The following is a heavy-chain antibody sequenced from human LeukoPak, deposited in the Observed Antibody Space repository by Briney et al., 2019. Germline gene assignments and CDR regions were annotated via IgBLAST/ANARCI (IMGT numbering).Heavy chain of an antibody. Sequence: KPSETLSLICTVSGGSISSSSYYWGWIRQPPGKGLEWIGSIYYSGSTYYNPSLKSRVTISVDTSKNQFSLKLSSVTAADTAVYYCARAEAAAWLDYWGQGTLVTVSS. CDR1: GGSISSSSYY. V-gene: IGHV4-39*07. D-gene: IGHD6-13*01. J-gene: IGHJ4*02. CDR2: IYYSGST. CDR3: ARAEAAAWLDY.